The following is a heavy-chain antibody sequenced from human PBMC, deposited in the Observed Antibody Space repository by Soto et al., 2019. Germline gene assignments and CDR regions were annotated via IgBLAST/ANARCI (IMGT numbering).Heavy chain of an antibody. Sequence: EVQLLESGGGLVQPGGSLRLSCAASGFTFSSYAMSWVRQAPGKGLEWVSAISGCGSSTYYADSVKGRFTISRDNSKNTLYLQMNSLRAQDTAVYYCAKVLELNFDYWGQGTLVTVSS. CDR2: ISGCGSST. J-gene: IGHJ4*02. CDR1: GFTFSSYA. D-gene: IGHD1-26*01. V-gene: IGHV3-23*01. CDR3: AKVLELNFDY.